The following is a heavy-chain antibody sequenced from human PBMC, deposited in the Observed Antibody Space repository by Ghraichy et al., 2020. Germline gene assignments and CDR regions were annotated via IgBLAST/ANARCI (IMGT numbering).Heavy chain of an antibody. CDR1: GFTFSSYS. CDR3: ARGVNINSSGRFDP. Sequence: GGSLTLSCAASGFTFSSYSMNWVRQAPGKGLEWVSYISSSSSAIYYADSVKGRFTISRDNAKNSLYLQMSSLRDEDTAVYYCARGVNINSSGRFDPWGQGTLVTVSS. V-gene: IGHV3-48*02. J-gene: IGHJ5*02. CDR2: ISSSSSAI. D-gene: IGHD6-6*01.